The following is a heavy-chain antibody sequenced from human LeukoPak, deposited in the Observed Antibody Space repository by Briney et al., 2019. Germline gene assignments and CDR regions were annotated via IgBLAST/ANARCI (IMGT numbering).Heavy chain of an antibody. J-gene: IGHJ4*02. D-gene: IGHD4-23*01. CDR3: AKNTKPTLVTPDF. CDR2: IPYDGSNT. V-gene: IGHV3-30*18. Sequence: GGSPRLSCAASGFSFSSYGMHWVRQAPGKGLEWVAVIPYDGSNTYYADSVKGRFTISRDNSKNTLYLQMNSLRVEDSAVYYCAKNTKPTLVTPDFWGQGTLVTVSS. CDR1: GFSFSSYG.